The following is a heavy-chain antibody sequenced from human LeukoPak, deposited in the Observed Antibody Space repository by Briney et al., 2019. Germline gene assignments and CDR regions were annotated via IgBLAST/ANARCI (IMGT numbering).Heavy chain of an antibody. Sequence: PGGSLRLSCAASGFTFSSYAMHWVRQAPGKGLEWRAVMSYDGSNKYYADSVKGRFTISRDNSKNTLYLQMNSLRAEDTAVYYCARDWSSKYPFYYGMDVWGQGTTVTVSS. D-gene: IGHD4-11*01. J-gene: IGHJ6*02. CDR2: MSYDGSNK. CDR3: ARDWSSKYPFYYGMDV. CDR1: GFTFSSYA. V-gene: IGHV3-30-3*01.